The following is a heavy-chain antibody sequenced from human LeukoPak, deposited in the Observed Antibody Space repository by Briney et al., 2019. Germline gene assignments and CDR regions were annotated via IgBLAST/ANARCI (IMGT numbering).Heavy chain of an antibody. V-gene: IGHV4-61*01. CDR1: GGSVSSGSYY. J-gene: IGHJ4*02. Sequence: PSETLSLTCTVSGGSVSSGSYYWSWIRQPPGKGLEWIGHIYYSGSTNYNPSLKSRVTISVDTSKNQFSLKLSSVTAADTAVYYCARDKNWNDVSSFDYWGQGTLVTVSS. D-gene: IGHD1-1*01. CDR2: IYYSGST. CDR3: ARDKNWNDVSSFDY.